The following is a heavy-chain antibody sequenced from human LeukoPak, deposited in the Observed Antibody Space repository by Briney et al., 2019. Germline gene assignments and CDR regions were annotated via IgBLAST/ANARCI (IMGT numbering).Heavy chain of an antibody. V-gene: IGHV3-23*01. J-gene: IGHJ4*02. CDR3: AKDRGALGYCSGGTCYADY. CDR1: GFTFSSYA. Sequence: GGSLRLSCAASGFTFSSYAMHWVRQAPGKGLEWVSGISGSGGSTYYADSVKGRFTISRDNSKNTLYLQMNSLRAEDTAVYYCAKDRGALGYCSGGTCYADYWGQGTLVTVSS. D-gene: IGHD2-15*01. CDR2: ISGSGGST.